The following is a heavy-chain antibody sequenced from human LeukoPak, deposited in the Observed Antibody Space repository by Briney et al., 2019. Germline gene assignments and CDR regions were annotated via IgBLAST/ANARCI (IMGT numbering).Heavy chain of an antibody. V-gene: IGHV1-2*02. CDR3: ARGSFSADAPLVLDYFHH. CDR2: INPNSGGT. D-gene: IGHD5-18*01. Sequence: ASVKVSCKASGYTFTGYYIHWVRQAPGQGLEWMGWINPNSGGTNYAQKFQGRVTMTRHTSISTAYMEPSRLKSDDTAVYYCARGSFSADAPLVLDYFHHWGQGTLVTVSS. J-gene: IGHJ1*01. CDR1: GYTFTGYY.